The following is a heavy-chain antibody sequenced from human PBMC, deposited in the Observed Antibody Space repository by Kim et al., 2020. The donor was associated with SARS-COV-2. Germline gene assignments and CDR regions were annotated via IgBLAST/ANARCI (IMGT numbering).Heavy chain of an antibody. CDR1: GASISSSPNC. CDR3: ATRVYSESNPFTYG. V-gene: IGHV4-39*02. CDR2: FYKTGRS. Sequence: SETLSLTCTVSGASISSSPNCWGWIRQTPGKGLEWIASFYKTGRSYYHPSLRSRLTMSLDTSKNRLSLNLSSVTAADTAVYYCATRVYSESNPFTYGWGR. J-gene: IGHJ2*01. D-gene: IGHD4-17*01.